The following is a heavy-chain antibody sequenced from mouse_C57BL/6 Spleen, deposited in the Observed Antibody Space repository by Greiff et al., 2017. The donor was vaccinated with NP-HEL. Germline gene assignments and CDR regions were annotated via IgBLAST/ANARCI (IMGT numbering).Heavy chain of an antibody. J-gene: IGHJ3*01. CDR2: ISYDGSN. V-gene: IGHV3-6*01. Sequence: DVKLVESGPGLVKPSQSLSLTCSVTGYSITSGYYWNWIRQFPGNKLEWMGYISYDGSNNYNPSLKNRISITRDTSKNQFFLKLNSVTTEDTATYYCARGVVAKDWFAYWGQGTLVTVSA. CDR1: GYSITSGYY. CDR3: ARGVVAKDWFAY. D-gene: IGHD1-1*01.